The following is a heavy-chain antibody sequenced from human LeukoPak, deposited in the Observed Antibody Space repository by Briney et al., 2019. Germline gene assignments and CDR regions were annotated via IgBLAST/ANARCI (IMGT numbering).Heavy chain of an antibody. V-gene: IGHV3-11*01. CDR3: ARAPQWRRYMDV. Sequence: GGSLRLSCAVSVFTFRNYYMSWIRQAPGKGLEWVSYISSSGKAIYYADSIKGRFTISRDNAKRSLYLQMNSLRADDPAVYYCARAPQWRRYMDVRGKGTTVTVSS. CDR2: ISSSGKAI. CDR1: VFTFRNYY. D-gene: IGHD2-8*01. J-gene: IGHJ6*03.